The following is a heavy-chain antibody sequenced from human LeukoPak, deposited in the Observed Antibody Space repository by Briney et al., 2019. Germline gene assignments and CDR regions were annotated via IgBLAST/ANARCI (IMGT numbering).Heavy chain of an antibody. CDR3: ARDLYSYGSYYMDV. V-gene: IGHV3-48*03. D-gene: IGHD5-18*01. Sequence: PGGSLRLSCAASGFTFGSYEMNWVRQAPGKGLEWVSYISSSGSTIYYADSVKGRFTISRDNAKNSLYLQMNSLRAEDTAVYYCARDLYSYGSYYMDVWGKGTTVTVSS. J-gene: IGHJ6*03. CDR1: GFTFGSYE. CDR2: ISSSGSTI.